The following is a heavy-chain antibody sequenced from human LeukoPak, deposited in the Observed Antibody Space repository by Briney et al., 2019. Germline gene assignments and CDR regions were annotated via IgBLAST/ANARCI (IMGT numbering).Heavy chain of an antibody. CDR2: ISYDGSNK. D-gene: IGHD6-19*01. Sequence: GGSLRLSCAASGFTFSSYGMHWVRQAPGKGLEWVAVISYDGSNKYYADSVKGRFTISRDNSKNTLYLQMNSLRAEDTAVYYCAKVWRQWLGTDAFDIWGQGTMVTVSS. CDR1: GFTFSSYG. V-gene: IGHV3-30*18. J-gene: IGHJ3*02. CDR3: AKVWRQWLGTDAFDI.